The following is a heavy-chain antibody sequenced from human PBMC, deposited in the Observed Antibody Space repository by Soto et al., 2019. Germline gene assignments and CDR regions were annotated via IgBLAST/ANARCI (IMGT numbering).Heavy chain of an antibody. J-gene: IGHJ1*01. Sequence: PGGSLRLSCAASGFTFSSYGMHWVRQAPGKGLEWVAVISYDGSNKYYADSVKGRFTISRDNSKNTLYLQMNSLRAEDTAVYYCAKTMTTVVRVGFQHWGQGTLVTVSS. CDR3: AKTMTTVVRVGFQH. CDR1: GFTFSSYG. D-gene: IGHD4-17*01. CDR2: ISYDGSNK. V-gene: IGHV3-30*18.